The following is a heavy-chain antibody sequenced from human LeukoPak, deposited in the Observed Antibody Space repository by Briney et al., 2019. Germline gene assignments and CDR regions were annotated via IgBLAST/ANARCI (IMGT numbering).Heavy chain of an antibody. CDR2: IYYTGNT. J-gene: IGHJ4*02. Sequence: SETLSLTCTVSGGSISNSGYHWGWIRQPPGKGLEWIGSIYYTGNTYYNPSLNSRVTISVDTSKNQFSLKLSSVTDADTAIYYCARLTSGWYVIYWGQGTLVTVSS. V-gene: IGHV4-39*01. CDR3: ARLTSGWYVIY. D-gene: IGHD6-19*01. CDR1: GGSISNSGYH.